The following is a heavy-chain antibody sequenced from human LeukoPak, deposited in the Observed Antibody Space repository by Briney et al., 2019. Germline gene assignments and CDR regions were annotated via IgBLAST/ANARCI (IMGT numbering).Heavy chain of an antibody. CDR1: GSYFTNYW. Sequence: GESLQISCEGSGSYFTNYWIGWVRQMPGKGLEGMGIIYPGDSDTRYSPSFQGQVTISADKSISTAYLQWSSLKASDTAMYYCARLQWELQLDFPFDYWGQGTLVTVSS. V-gene: IGHV5-51*01. D-gene: IGHD1-26*01. J-gene: IGHJ4*02. CDR3: ARLQWELQLDFPFDY. CDR2: IYPGDSDT.